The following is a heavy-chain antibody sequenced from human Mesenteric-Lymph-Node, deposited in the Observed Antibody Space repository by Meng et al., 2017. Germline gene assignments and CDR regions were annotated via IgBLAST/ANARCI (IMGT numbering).Heavy chain of an antibody. CDR2: ISGSGGST. Sequence: GGSLRFSCAASGFTFSSYAMSWVRQAPGKGLEWVSAISGSGGSTYYADSVKGRFTISRDNSKNTLYLQMNSLRAEDTAVYYCAKVPSGFSGWYQKQYYFDYWVQGTLVTSPQ. D-gene: IGHD6-19*01. CDR1: GFTFSSYA. J-gene: IGHJ4*02. V-gene: IGHV3-23*01. CDR3: AKVPSGFSGWYQKQYYFDY.